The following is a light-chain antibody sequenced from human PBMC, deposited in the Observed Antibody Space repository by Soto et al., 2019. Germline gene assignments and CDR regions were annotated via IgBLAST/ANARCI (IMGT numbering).Light chain of an antibody. CDR2: DAS. J-gene: IGKJ1*01. CDR3: QQCNNWPQWT. CDR1: QSVGTF. Sequence: EIVLTQSAATLSLSPGERATLSCRASQSVGTFFAWYQQKPGQAPRLLIYDASNRATGIPARSSGSGSGTDFTLTISSLEPEDFAVYYCQQCNNWPQWTFGQGTKVDIK. V-gene: IGKV3-11*01.